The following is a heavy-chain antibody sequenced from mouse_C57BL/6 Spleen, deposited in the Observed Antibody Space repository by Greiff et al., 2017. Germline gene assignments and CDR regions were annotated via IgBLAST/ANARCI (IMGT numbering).Heavy chain of an antibody. J-gene: IGHJ4*01. Sequence: LQESGAELVKPGASVKLSCKASGYTFTSYWMHWVKQRPGQGLEWIGMIHPNSGSTNYNEKFKSKATLTVDKSSSTAYMHLSSLTSEDSAVYYCARSKSAMDYWGQGTSVTVSS. V-gene: IGHV1-64*01. CDR2: IHPNSGST. CDR3: ARSKSAMDY. CDR1: GYTFTSYW.